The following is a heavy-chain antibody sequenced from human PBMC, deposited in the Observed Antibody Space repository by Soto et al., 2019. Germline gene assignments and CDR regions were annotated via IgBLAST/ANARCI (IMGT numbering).Heavy chain of an antibody. J-gene: IGHJ4*02. CDR3: TKGGGTGGDY. Sequence: EVQLVESGGGLVQPGGSLKLSCAASGFTFSGSAMHWVRQASGKGLEWVGRIRSKANSYATAYAASVKGRFTISRDDSKNTAYLQMNSLKTEDTAVYYCTKGGGTGGDYWGQGTLVTVSS. D-gene: IGHD2-15*01. CDR1: GFTFSGSA. V-gene: IGHV3-73*02. CDR2: IRSKANSYAT.